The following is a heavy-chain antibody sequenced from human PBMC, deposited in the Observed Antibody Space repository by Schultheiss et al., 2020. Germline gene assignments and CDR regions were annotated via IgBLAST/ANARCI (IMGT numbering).Heavy chain of an antibody. Sequence: GGSLRLSCAASGFTFSSNYMSWVRQAPGKGLEWVSYISSSSSYTNYADSVKGRFTISRDNSKNTLYLQMNSLRAEDTAVYYCARALIRQWLGSYYYYYGMDVWGQGTTVTVSS. J-gene: IGHJ6*02. CDR2: ISSSSSYT. CDR1: GFTFSSNY. CDR3: ARALIRQWLGSYYYYYGMDV. V-gene: IGHV3-11*06. D-gene: IGHD6-19*01.